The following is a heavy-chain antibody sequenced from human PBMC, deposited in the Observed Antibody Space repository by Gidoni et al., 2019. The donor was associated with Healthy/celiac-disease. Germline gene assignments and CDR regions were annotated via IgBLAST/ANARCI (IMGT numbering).Heavy chain of an antibody. CDR1: GSTFSSYA. J-gene: IGHJ6*02. CDR2: ISYDGSNK. D-gene: IGHD4-17*01. Sequence: QVQLVESGGGVVQPGRSLRLSCEASGSTFSSYAMHWVRQAPGKGLEWVAVISYDGSNKYYADSVKGRFTISRDNSKNTLYLQMNSLRAEDTAVYYCARDPDYGDYVFSGMDVWGQGTTVTVSS. CDR3: ARDPDYGDYVFSGMDV. V-gene: IGHV3-30-3*01.